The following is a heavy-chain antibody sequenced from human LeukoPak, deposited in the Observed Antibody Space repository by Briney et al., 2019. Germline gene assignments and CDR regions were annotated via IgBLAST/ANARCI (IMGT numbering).Heavy chain of an antibody. Sequence: PGESLKISWKGSGYSLNSYWIGWVRRMPGKGLEWIRIIYPGDSDTRYSPSFQGQVTISADKSISTAYLQWSSLKASDTAMYYCASSASSRSYYYYYGMDVWGQGTTVTVSS. CDR3: ASSASSRSYYYYYGMDV. D-gene: IGHD2-2*01. V-gene: IGHV5-51*01. J-gene: IGHJ6*02. CDR2: IYPGDSDT. CDR1: GYSLNSYW.